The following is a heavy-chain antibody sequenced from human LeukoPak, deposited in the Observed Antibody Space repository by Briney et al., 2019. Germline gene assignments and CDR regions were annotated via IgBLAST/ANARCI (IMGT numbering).Heavy chain of an antibody. CDR1: GFTFSSSA. D-gene: IGHD2-8*01. CDR3: AKIGVPFDS. CDR2: ISASGGST. J-gene: IGHJ4*02. Sequence: TGGSLRLSCAASGFTFSSSAMSSVRQAPGKGLEWVSAISASGGSTYYADSVKGRFTISRDNPKNTLYLQMNSLRAEDTPVYYCAKIGVPFDSWGQGTLVTVSS. V-gene: IGHV3-23*01.